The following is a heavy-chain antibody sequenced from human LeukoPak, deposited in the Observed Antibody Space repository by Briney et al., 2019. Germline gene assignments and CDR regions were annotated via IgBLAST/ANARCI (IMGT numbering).Heavy chain of an antibody. CDR2: INPNSGGT. D-gene: IGHD2-2*01. V-gene: IGHV1-2*02. CDR3: ARDSGPDIVVVPAATYYYYYYMDV. CDR1: GYTFTGYY. J-gene: IGHJ6*03. Sequence: ASVKVSCKASGYTFTGYYMHWVRQAPGQGLEWMGWINPNSGGTNYAQKFQGRVTMTRDTSISTAYMELSRLRSDDTAVYYCARDSGPDIVVVPAATYYYYYYMDVWGKGTTVTVSS.